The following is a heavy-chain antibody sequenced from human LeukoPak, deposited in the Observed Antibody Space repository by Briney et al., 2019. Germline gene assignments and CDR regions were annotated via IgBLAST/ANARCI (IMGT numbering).Heavy chain of an antibody. Sequence: ASVKVSCKVSGYTLTELSMHWVRQAPGKGLEWMGGFDPEDGETIYAQKFQGRVTMTEDTSTDTAYMELSSLRSEDTAVYYCARSTLYVDHDEYYFAHWGQGTLVTVSS. CDR1: GYTLTELS. V-gene: IGHV1-24*01. CDR3: ARSTLYVDHDEYYFAH. D-gene: IGHD4-17*01. J-gene: IGHJ4*02. CDR2: FDPEDGET.